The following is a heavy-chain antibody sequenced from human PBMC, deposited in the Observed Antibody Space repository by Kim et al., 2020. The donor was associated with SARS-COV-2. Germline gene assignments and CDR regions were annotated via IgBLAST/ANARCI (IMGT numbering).Heavy chain of an antibody. CDR3: ARETTYYYGSGSYYNAHYFDY. Sequence: SETLSLTCTVSGGSISSYYWSWIRQPAGKGLEWIGRIYTSGSTNYNPSLKSRVTMSVDTSKNQFSLKLSAVTAADTAVYYCARETTYYYGSGSYYNAHYFDYWGQGTRVTVSS. CDR1: GGSISSYY. CDR2: IYTSGST. D-gene: IGHD3-10*01. V-gene: IGHV4-4*07. J-gene: IGHJ4*02.